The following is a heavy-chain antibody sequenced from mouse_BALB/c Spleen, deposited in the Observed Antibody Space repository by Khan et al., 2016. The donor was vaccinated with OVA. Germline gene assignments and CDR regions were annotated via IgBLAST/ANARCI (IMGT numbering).Heavy chain of an antibody. CDR2: IWAGGST. V-gene: IGHV2-9*02. CDR3: ARFYAPYYAMDY. Sequence: QVQLKESGPGLVAPSQSLSITCTVSGFSLTSYGVNWVRQPPGKGLEWLGVIWAGGSTNYNSAFMSRLSISKGNSKSQVFLKMNSQKTDDTHMYFCARFYAPYYAMDYWGQVTSVTVSS. J-gene: IGHJ4*01. CDR1: GFSLTSYG. D-gene: IGHD2-3*01.